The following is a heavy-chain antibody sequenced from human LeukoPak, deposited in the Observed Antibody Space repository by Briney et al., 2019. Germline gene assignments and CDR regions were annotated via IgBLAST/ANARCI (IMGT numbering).Heavy chain of an antibody. Sequence: ASVKVSCKASGYTFTSYDNNWVRQATGQGLEGMGWMNPNSGNTGYAQKFQGRVTMTRNTSISTAYMELSSLRSEDTAVYYCARGGIAAAGYGMDVWGQGTTVTVSS. CDR1: GYTFTSYD. CDR2: MNPNSGNT. V-gene: IGHV1-8*01. CDR3: ARGGIAAAGYGMDV. D-gene: IGHD6-13*01. J-gene: IGHJ6*02.